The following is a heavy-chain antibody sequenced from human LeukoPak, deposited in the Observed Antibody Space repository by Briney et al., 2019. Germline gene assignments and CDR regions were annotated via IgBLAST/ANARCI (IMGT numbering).Heavy chain of an antibody. V-gene: IGHV6-1*01. CDR1: GDSVSSNSAA. J-gene: IGHJ5*02. Sequence: SQTLSLTCAISGDSVSSNSAAWNWIRQSPARGLEWLGRTYYRSKWYNDYAVSVKSRITINPDTSKNQFSLQLSSVTPEDTAVYYCARVVGYCSGGSCYDNWFDPWGQGTLVTVSS. CDR3: ARVVGYCSGGSCYDNWFDP. D-gene: IGHD2-15*01. CDR2: TYYRSKWYN.